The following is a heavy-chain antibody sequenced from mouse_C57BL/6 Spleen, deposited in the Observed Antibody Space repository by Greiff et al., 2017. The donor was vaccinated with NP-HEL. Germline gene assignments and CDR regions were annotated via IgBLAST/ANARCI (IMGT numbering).Heavy chain of an antibody. Sequence: EVKLMESGPGLVKPSQSLSLTCSVTGYSITSGYYWNWIRQFPGNKLEWMGYISYDGSNNYNPSLKNRISITRDTSKNQFFLKLNSVTTEDTATYYCAREGDYDLFAYWGQGTLVTVSA. CDR3: AREGDYDLFAY. CDR1: GYSITSGYY. J-gene: IGHJ3*01. CDR2: ISYDGSN. D-gene: IGHD2-4*01. V-gene: IGHV3-6*01.